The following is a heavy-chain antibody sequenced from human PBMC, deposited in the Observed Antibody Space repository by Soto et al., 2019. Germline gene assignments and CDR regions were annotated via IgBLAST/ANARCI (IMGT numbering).Heavy chain of an antibody. D-gene: IGHD6-6*01. Sequence: EVQLVESGGGLVQPGGSLRLSCVVSGFTFTTYWMHWVRQAPGKGLVWVSRINSDGSSTTYADSVKGRFTISRDNAKNTLYLQMNSLRAEDTAVSYSVRETTDEQLAVYYYKDVWGKGTTVTVS. V-gene: IGHV3-74*01. CDR3: VRETTDEQLAVYYYKDV. J-gene: IGHJ6*03. CDR1: GFTFTTYW. CDR2: INSDGSST.